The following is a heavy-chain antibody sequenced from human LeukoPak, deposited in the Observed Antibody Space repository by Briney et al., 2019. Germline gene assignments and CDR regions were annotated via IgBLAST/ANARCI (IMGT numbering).Heavy chain of an antibody. CDR2: ISYDGSNK. CDR3: ARDIVVVPAGLYYYVMDV. D-gene: IGHD2-2*01. J-gene: IGHJ6*02. Sequence: GGSLRLSCAASGFTFSSYAMHWVRQAPGKGLEWVAFISYDGSNKYYADSVKGRFTISRDNSKNTLYLQMNSLRTEDTAVYYCARDIVVVPAGLYYYVMDVWGQGTTVTISS. V-gene: IGHV3-30-3*01. CDR1: GFTFSSYA.